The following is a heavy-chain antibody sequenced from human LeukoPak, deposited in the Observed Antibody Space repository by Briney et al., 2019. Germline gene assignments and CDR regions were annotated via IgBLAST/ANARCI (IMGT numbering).Heavy chain of an antibody. Sequence: GASVKVSSKGFGYTFRRYDINWVRQANGQGLEWLGWMNPNSGNTGYAQKFQGRVSMIRNTSISTDYMELSSLRSEDTAVYYCARGIDDYVWDPDVWGKGTTVTVAS. V-gene: IGHV1-8*01. CDR1: GYTFRRYD. CDR3: ARGIDDYVWDPDV. CDR2: MNPNSGNT. J-gene: IGHJ6*03. D-gene: IGHD3-16*01.